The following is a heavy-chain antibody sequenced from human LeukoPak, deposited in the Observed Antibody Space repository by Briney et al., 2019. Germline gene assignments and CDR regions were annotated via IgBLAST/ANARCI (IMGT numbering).Heavy chain of an antibody. D-gene: IGHD5/OR15-5a*01. V-gene: IGHV4-4*07. Sequence: SEILSLTCTVSSGSINSYYWTWIRQPAGKGLEWLGRVYTSGSPNYNPSLKGRVTMSLDTSKNQFSLKLRSVTAADTAVYYCATRPKFMSTYFDLWGRGTLDTVSS. CDR3: ATRPKFMSTYFDL. J-gene: IGHJ2*01. CDR1: SGSINSYY. CDR2: VYTSGSP.